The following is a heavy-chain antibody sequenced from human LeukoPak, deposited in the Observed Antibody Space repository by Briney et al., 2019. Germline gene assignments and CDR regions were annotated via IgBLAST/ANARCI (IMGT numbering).Heavy chain of an antibody. J-gene: IGHJ4*02. CDR2: IYYSGST. Sequence: SETLSLTCTVSGGSISSGDYYWSWIRQPPGKGLEWIGYIYYSGSTYYNPSLKSRVTISVDTSKNQFSLKLSSVTAADTAVYYCARFHYYDSSGYTYYFDYWGQGTLVTVSS. V-gene: IGHV4-30-4*08. D-gene: IGHD3-22*01. CDR3: ARFHYYDSSGYTYYFDY. CDR1: GGSISSGDYY.